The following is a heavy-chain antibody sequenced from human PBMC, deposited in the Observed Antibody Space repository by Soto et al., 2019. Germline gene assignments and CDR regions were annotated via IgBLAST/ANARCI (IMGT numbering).Heavy chain of an antibody. Sequence: GGSLRLSCAASGFTFNSYAMSWVRQAPGKGLEWVSVISGSGGSTYYADSVKGRFIISRDNSKNTLYLQMNSLRAEDTAVYYCAKDVQIVAMRTDYWGQGTLVTVSS. CDR3: AKDVQIVAMRTDY. V-gene: IGHV3-23*01. J-gene: IGHJ4*02. D-gene: IGHD5-12*01. CDR2: ISGSGGST. CDR1: GFTFNSYA.